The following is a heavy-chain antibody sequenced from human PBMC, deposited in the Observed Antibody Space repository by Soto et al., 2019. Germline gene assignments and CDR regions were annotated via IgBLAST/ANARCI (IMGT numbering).Heavy chain of an antibody. J-gene: IGHJ4*02. CDR2: ISSSSSYI. CDR1: GFTFSSYS. CDR3: ARGSRGSYYDY. V-gene: IGHV3-21*01. D-gene: IGHD1-26*01. Sequence: EVQLVESGGGLVKPGGSLRLSCAASGFTFSSYSMNWVRQAPGKGLEWVSSISSSSSYIYYADSVKGRFTISRDNAKNSLYLQMNSLRADDTAVYYCARGSRGSYYDYWGQGTLVTVSS.